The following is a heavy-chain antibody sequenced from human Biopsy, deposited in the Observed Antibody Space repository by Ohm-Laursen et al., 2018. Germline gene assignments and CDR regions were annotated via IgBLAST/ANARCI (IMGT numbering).Heavy chain of an antibody. CDR3: ALQSVAQMKNFDY. Sequence: ASVKVSCKASGYTFTSYHVHWVRQAPGQGLEWMGWINAKTGDTNYAQKFQGNITMTKNTSISTAYMEMSRLRSDDTAVYYCALQSVAQMKNFDYWGQGTLVTVSS. V-gene: IGHV1-2*02. CDR1: GYTFTSYH. J-gene: IGHJ4*02. D-gene: IGHD6-19*01. CDR2: INAKTGDT.